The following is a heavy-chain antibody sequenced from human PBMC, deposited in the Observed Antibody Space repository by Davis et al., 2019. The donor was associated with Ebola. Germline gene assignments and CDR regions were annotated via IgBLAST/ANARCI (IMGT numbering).Heavy chain of an antibody. CDR2: INHSGST. D-gene: IGHD6-13*01. V-gene: IGHV4-34*01. CDR1: GGSFSGYY. CDR3: ASSSPIAAAPTFDI. J-gene: IGHJ3*02. Sequence: PSETLSLTCAVYGGSFSGYYWSWIRQPPGKGLEWIGEINHSGSTNYNPSLKSRVTISVDTSKNQFSLKLSSVTAADTAVYYCASSSPIAAAPTFDIWGQGTMVTVSS.